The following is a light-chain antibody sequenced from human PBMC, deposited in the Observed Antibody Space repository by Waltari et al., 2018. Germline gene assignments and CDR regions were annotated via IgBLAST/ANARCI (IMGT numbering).Light chain of an antibody. CDR3: SSYTTSSTGYV. V-gene: IGLV2-14*03. CDR2: DVT. Sequence: QSALTQPASVSGSPGQSITISCTGTSSDVGTYDYVSWYQQHPGKAPKLMIYDVTKRPSGIANRFSGSKSGNTASLTISGLQAEDEADYYCSSYTTSSTGYVFGTGTKVTVL. J-gene: IGLJ1*01. CDR1: SSDVGTYDY.